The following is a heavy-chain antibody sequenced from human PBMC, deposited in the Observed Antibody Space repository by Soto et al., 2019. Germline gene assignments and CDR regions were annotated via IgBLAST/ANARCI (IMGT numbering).Heavy chain of an antibody. CDR1: GYTFTSYG. D-gene: IGHD3-10*01. Sequence: GASVKVSCKASGYTFTSYGISWVRQAPGQGLEWMGWISAYNGNTNYAQKLQGRVTMTTDTSTSTAYMELRSLRSDDTAVYYCARDYHYYGSGSYPEQYNWFDPWGQGTLVTVSS. CDR3: ARDYHYYGSGSYPEQYNWFDP. CDR2: ISAYNGNT. J-gene: IGHJ5*02. V-gene: IGHV1-18*01.